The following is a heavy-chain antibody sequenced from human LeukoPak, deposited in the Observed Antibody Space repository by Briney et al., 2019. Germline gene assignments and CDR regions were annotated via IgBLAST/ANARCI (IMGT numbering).Heavy chain of an antibody. Sequence: PGGSLRLSCAASGFTFDDYAMHWIRQAPGKGLEWVSGINWNGGKIGFADSVKGRFTISRYSAKSSLYLQMNTLRAEDMAFYYCAKALSSSFTGSSWEYWGQGTLVTVSS. CDR3: AKALSSSFTGSSWEY. V-gene: IGHV3-9*03. CDR1: GFTFDDYA. D-gene: IGHD6-6*01. CDR2: INWNGGKI. J-gene: IGHJ4*02.